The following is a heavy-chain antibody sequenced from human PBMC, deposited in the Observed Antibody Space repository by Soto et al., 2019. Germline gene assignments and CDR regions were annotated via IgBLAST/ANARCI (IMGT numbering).Heavy chain of an antibody. J-gene: IGHJ5*02. CDR3: ARGTVPNWFAP. Sequence: ASVKVSCKESGYTFTSYYMHWVRQAPGQGLEWMGIINPSGGSTSYAQKFQGRVTMNRDTSTSTVYMELSSLISEDTAVYYCARGTVPNWFAPWGQGTLVTAPQ. CDR2: INPSGGST. V-gene: IGHV1-46*01. CDR1: GYTFTSYY.